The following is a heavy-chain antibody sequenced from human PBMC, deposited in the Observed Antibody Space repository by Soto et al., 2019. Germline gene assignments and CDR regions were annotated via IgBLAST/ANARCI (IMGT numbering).Heavy chain of an antibody. J-gene: IGHJ5*02. CDR3: ARSLGYDILTGYRNWFDP. CDR1: GGSISSYY. D-gene: IGHD3-9*01. CDR2: IYYSGST. Sequence: SETLSLTCTISGGSISSYYWSWIRQPPWKRLEWIGYIYYSGSTNYNPALKIRVTISVDTSKTQFSLKLSSVTAEDTAVYYFARSLGYDILTGYRNWFDPWGQGTLVTVSS. V-gene: IGHV4-59*01.